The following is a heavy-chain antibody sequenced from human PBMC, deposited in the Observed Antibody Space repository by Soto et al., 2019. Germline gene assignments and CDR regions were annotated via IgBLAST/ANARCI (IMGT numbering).Heavy chain of an antibody. J-gene: IGHJ4*02. V-gene: IGHV3-74*01. CDR2: INPDGSIT. CDR1: GFTFSTSW. CDR3: ASDTCYGGN. D-gene: IGHD3-16*01. Sequence: EVQLVESGGGLVQPGGSLRLSCAASGFTFSTSWMHWVRQTPGKGLVWVSHINPDGSITHYADSAKGRFTISRDNAKNTLFLQMNKLRAEATSVYFCASDTCYGGNCGQGTLVTVSS.